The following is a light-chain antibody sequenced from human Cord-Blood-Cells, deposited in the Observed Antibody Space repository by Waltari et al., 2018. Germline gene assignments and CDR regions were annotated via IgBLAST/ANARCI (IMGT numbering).Light chain of an antibody. CDR2: DAS. CDR1: QSISSW. J-gene: IGKJ1*01. Sequence: DIQMTQSPSTLSASVGDRVTITCRASQSISSWLAWYQQKPGKAPKLLIYDASRLESGVPPRFSGSGSGPEITLTISSLQPDDFSNYYCQQYNSYSPWTFGQGTKVEIK. CDR3: QQYNSYSPWT. V-gene: IGKV1-5*01.